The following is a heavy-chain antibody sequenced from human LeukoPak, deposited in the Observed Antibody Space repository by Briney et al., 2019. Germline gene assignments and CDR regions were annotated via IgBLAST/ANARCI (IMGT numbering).Heavy chain of an antibody. J-gene: IGHJ4*02. CDR1: GFTFSDYY. CDR3: AGYNCSSTRCYTGGLDY. V-gene: IGHV3-23*01. D-gene: IGHD2-2*02. CDR2: ISGSGAST. Sequence: GGSLRLSCAASGFTFSDYYMSWIRQAPGKGPEWVSAISGSGASTYYADSVKGRFTVSRDSSKNTLYLQMNSLRAEDTAVYFCAGYNCSSTRCYTGGLDYWGQGTLVTVSS.